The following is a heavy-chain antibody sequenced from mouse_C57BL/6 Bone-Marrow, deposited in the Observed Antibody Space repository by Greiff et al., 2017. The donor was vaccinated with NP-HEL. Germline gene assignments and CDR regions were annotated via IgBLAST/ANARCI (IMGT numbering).Heavy chain of an antibody. CDR2: SRNKANDYTT. J-gene: IGHJ3*01. D-gene: IGHD3-2*02. Sequence: EVKLVESGGGLVQSGRSLRLSCATSGFTFSDFYMEWVRQAPGKGLEWIAASRNKANDYTTEYSASVKGRFIVSRDTSQSILYLQMNALRAEDTAIYYCARDGDSSGYVAWFAYWGQGTLVTVSA. V-gene: IGHV7-1*01. CDR1: GFTFSDFY. CDR3: ARDGDSSGYVAWFAY.